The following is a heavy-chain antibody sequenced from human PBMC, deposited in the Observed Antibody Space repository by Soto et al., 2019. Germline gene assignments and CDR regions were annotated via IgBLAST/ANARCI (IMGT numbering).Heavy chain of an antibody. CDR1: GFTFSSYG. D-gene: IGHD3-3*01. CDR3: AKDLMTMFDY. V-gene: IGHV3-30*18. Sequence: QVQLVESGGGVVQPGRSLRLSCAASGFTFSSYGMHWVRQAPGKGLEWVAVISYDGSNKYYADSVKGRFTISRDNSKNTLYLQMNSLRAEDTAVYYCAKDLMTMFDYWGQGTLVTVSS. J-gene: IGHJ4*02. CDR2: ISYDGSNK.